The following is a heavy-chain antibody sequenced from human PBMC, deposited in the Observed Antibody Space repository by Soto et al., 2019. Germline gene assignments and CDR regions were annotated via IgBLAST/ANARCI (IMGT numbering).Heavy chain of an antibody. V-gene: IGHV3-48*03. D-gene: IGHD6-6*01. CDR1: GFIFSDYE. CDR2: IGKSGYPI. J-gene: IGHJ5*02. Sequence: GGSLRLSCAASGFIFSDYEMNWVRQAPGKGLEWVSFIGKSGYPIYYTDSVKGRFTMSRDNAKYSLTLQMNSLRAEDTAVYYCAKDLTRQLAYWLDPWGQGTPVTVSS. CDR3: AKDLTRQLAYWLDP.